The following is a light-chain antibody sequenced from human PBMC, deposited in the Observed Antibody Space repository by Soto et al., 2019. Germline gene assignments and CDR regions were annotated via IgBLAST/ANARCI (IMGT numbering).Light chain of an antibody. CDR2: RNN. J-gene: IGLJ1*01. CDR3: AAWDDSLSAVV. CDR1: SSNIGSNY. Sequence: QSVLTQPPSASGTPGQRVTISCSGSSSNIGSNYVYWYQQLPGTAPKLLIYRNNQRPSGVPDRFSGSKSGTSASLAISGLRSEDEADYYCAAWDDSLSAVVFGTGTKVTVL. V-gene: IGLV1-47*01.